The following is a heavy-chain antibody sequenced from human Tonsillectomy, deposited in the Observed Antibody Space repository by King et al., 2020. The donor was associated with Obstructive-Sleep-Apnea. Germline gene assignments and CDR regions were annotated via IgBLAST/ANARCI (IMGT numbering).Heavy chain of an antibody. CDR2: ISTYNGNT. D-gene: IGHD4-17*01. J-gene: IGHJ6*02. CDR3: ARDHLGDYVEGYYYSYGMDV. Sequence: VQLVQSGAEVKKPGASVKVSCKASGYTFMTYGITWVRQAPGQGLEWMGWISTYNGNTNYAQKVQDRVTMTTDTSTSTAYMELRSLRSDDTAVYYCARDHLGDYVEGYYYSYGMDVWGQGTTVTVSS. CDR1: GYTFMTYG. V-gene: IGHV1-18*01.